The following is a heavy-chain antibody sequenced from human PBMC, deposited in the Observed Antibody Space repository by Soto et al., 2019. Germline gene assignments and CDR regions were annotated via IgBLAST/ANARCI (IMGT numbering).Heavy chain of an antibody. CDR1: GYTFSTSG. J-gene: IGHJ6*02. D-gene: IGHD2-15*01. CDR3: ARAGAAPYYYYGMDV. Sequence: QVQLVQSGAEVRKPGASVKVSCKASGYTFSTSGMSWLRQAPGQGLEWMGWISTYNGDTNDAPKFQDRVTMTSDTSTCTVYVERRSLRSDDTAVYYCARAGAAPYYYYGMDVWGQGTMVTVSS. CDR2: ISTYNGDT. V-gene: IGHV1-18*01.